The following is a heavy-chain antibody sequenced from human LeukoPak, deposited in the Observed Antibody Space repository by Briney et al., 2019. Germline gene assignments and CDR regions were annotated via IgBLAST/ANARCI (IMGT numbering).Heavy chain of an antibody. CDR2: ISGSGGST. CDR3: AKGSVPLFHYDSSGYSGHYFDY. V-gene: IGHV3-23*01. Sequence: QPGGSLRLSCAASGFTFSSYGMSWVRQAPGKGLEWVSAISGSGGSTYYADSVKGRFTISRDNSKNALYLQMNSLRAEDTAVYYCAKGSVPLFHYDSSGYSGHYFDYWGQGTLVTVSS. J-gene: IGHJ4*02. D-gene: IGHD3-22*01. CDR1: GFTFSSYG.